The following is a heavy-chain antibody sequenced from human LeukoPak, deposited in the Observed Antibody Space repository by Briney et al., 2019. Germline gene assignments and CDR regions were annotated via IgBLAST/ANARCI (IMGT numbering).Heavy chain of an antibody. CDR3: TRVGGSYTFDY. CDR1: GFTFGDYA. CDR2: IRSKAYGGTT. Sequence: PGGSLRLSCTASGFTFGDYATSWVRQAPGKGLEWVGFIRSKAYGGTTEYAASVKGRFTISRDDSKSIAYLQMNSLKTEDTAVYYCTRVGGSYTFDYWGQGTLVTVSS. J-gene: IGHJ4*02. V-gene: IGHV3-49*04. D-gene: IGHD3-16*01.